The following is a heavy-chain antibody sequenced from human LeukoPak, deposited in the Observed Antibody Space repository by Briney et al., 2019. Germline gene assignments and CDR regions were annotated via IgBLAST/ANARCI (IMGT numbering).Heavy chain of an antibody. D-gene: IGHD2-2*01. CDR2: INYSGST. CDR3: ARVGCSGTSCPLD. V-gene: IGHV4-59*01. CDR1: GGSTSSYY. Sequence: SETLSLTCTVSGGSTSSYYWSWIRQPPGKRLEWIGYINYSGSTKNNPSLKSRVTISVDTSKNQFSLKVNSVTAADTAIYYCARVGCSGTSCPLDWGQGALVTVSS. J-gene: IGHJ4*02.